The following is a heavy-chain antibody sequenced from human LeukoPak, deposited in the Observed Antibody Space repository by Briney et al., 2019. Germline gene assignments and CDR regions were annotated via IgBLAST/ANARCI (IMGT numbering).Heavy chain of an antibody. J-gene: IGHJ4*02. CDR2: IYYSGST. V-gene: IGHV4-59*05. Sequence: PSETLSLTCTLSGGSISSYYWSWIRQPPGKGLEWIGSIYYSGSTYYNPSLKSRVTISVDTSKNQFSLKLSSVTAADTAVYYCARGLTTHAGTFDYWGQGTLVTVSS. CDR3: ARGLTTHAGTFDY. D-gene: IGHD6-13*01. CDR1: GGSISSYY.